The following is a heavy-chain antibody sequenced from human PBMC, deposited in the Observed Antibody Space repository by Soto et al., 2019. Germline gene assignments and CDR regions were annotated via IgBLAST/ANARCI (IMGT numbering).Heavy chain of an antibody. CDR2: IYHSGST. D-gene: IGHD1-26*01. Sequence: ASETLSLTCAVSGDSISSSNWWSWVRQPPGKGLEWIGEIYHSGSTNYNPSLKSRGTISVDKSKNQFSLKLSSVTAADTAVYYCARAGVVGAKVSGGGMDVWGQGTTVTGSS. J-gene: IGHJ6*02. CDR1: GDSISSSNW. CDR3: ARAGVVGAKVSGGGMDV. V-gene: IGHV4-4*02.